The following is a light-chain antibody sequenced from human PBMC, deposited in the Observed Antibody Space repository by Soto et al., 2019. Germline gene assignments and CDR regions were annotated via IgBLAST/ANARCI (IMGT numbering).Light chain of an antibody. Sequence: QSALTQPVSVSGSPGQSITISCTGTRSDIGASIYVSWFQQYPGEAPKCMIYDVNNRPSGVSNRFSGSKSGSTASLTISGLQAEDEAVYYCTSYTTSNTLALGGGTKLTVL. V-gene: IGLV2-14*01. CDR2: DVN. CDR3: TSYTTSNTLA. J-gene: IGLJ2*01. CDR1: RSDIGASIY.